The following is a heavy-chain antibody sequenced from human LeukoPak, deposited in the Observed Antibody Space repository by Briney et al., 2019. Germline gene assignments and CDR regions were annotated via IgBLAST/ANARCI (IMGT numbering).Heavy chain of an antibody. Sequence: PGGSLRLSCAASGFTFSSYGMHWVRQAPGKGLEWVAVISYDGSNKYYADSVKGRFTISRDNSKNTLYLQMNSLRAEDTAVYYCAKDHLDYDILTGLDYWGQGTLVTVSS. J-gene: IGHJ4*02. CDR2: ISYDGSNK. V-gene: IGHV3-30*18. CDR1: GFTFSSYG. D-gene: IGHD3-9*01. CDR3: AKDHLDYDILTGLDY.